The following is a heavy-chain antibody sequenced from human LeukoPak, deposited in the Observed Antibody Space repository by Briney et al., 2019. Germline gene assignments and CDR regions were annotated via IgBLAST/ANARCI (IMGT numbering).Heavy chain of an antibody. CDR3: VKEQLAKYYYYGMDV. J-gene: IGHJ6*02. CDR2: ISYDGTNK. D-gene: IGHD6-13*01. CDR1: GFTFSNYA. V-gene: IGHV3-30-3*01. Sequence: GGSLRLSCAASGFTFSNYAMHWVRQAPGKGLEWVAVISYDGTNKYYADSVKGRFTISRDNSKNTMYLQMNSLRAEDTAMYYCVKEQLAKYYYYGMDVWGQGTTVTVSS.